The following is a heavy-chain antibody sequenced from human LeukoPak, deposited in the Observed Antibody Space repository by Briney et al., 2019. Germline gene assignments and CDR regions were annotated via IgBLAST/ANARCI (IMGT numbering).Heavy chain of an antibody. CDR1: GFTLRNYA. CDR3: AKDGRFSYFSHMDV. V-gene: IGHV3-23*01. Sequence: GGSLTLSCTASGFTLRNYALSWVRKAPGKGLERVSAVSSSGSLTNYADSVKGRFSISRDNPKNTLFLQMHSLSTEDTAVYYCAKDGRFSYFSHMDVWGKGAAGTV. J-gene: IGHJ6*03. CDR2: VSSSGSLT.